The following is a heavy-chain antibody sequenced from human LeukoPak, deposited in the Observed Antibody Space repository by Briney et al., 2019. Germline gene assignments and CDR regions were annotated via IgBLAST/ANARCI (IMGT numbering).Heavy chain of an antibody. V-gene: IGHV4-31*03. D-gene: IGHD6-6*01. CDR1: GGSISSGGYY. CDR2: IYYSGST. CDR3: ARVRAARGWFDP. Sequence: SQTLSLTCTVSGGSISSGGYYWSWIRQHPGKGLEWIGHIYYSGSTYYNPSLKSRVTISVDTSKNQFSLKLSSVTAADTAVYYCARVRAARGWFDPWGQGTLVTVSS. J-gene: IGHJ5*02.